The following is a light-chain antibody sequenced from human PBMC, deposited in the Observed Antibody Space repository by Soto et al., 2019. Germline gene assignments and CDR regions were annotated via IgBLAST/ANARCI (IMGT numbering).Light chain of an antibody. J-gene: IGLJ3*02. CDR2: LEGSGSY. CDR1: SGHSSYI. V-gene: IGLV4-60*03. Sequence: QAVVTQSSSASTSLGSSVKVTCTLSSGHSSYIIAWHQQQPGKAPRYLMKLEGSGSYNKGSGVPDRFSGSSSGADRYLTISNLQSEDEADYYCETWDSNILWVFGGGTKVTVL. CDR3: ETWDSNILWV.